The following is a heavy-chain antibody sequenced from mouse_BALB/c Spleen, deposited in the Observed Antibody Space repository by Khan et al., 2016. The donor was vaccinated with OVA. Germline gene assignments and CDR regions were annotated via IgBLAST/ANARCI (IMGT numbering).Heavy chain of an antibody. CDR3: VRGRSY. J-gene: IGHJ3*01. CDR1: GYSITSDYA. CDR2: INYRGAT. Sequence: EVQLQESGPGLVKPSQSLSLTCTVTGYSITSDYAWNWIRQFPGNRLEWMGYINYRGATSKKPSFKSRMYITRDTSKNPNFLQLNSVTTEDTAASDWVRGRSYWGQGTLVTVSA. V-gene: IGHV3-2*02.